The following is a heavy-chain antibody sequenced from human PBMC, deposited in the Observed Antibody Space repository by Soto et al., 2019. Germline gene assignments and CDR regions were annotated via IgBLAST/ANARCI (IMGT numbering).Heavy chain of an antibody. CDR1: GFTFSSYD. V-gene: IGHV3-13*01. J-gene: IGHJ4*02. D-gene: IGHD1-7*01. CDR2: IGTGGDT. Sequence: PGGSLRLSCAASGFTFSSYDMNWVRQATGKGLEWVSTIGTGGDTYYPGSVRGRFAISREDAKNSLYLQMNSLRAEDTAVYYCARSWSGTRQFDYWGQGILVTVSS. CDR3: ARSWSGTRQFDY.